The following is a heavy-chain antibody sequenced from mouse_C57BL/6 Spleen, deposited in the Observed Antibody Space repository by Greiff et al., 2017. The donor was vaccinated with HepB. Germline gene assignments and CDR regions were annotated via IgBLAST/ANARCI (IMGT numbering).Heavy chain of an antibody. CDR1: GYAFSSSW. D-gene: IGHD3-1*01. J-gene: IGHJ2*01. CDR2: IYPGDGDT. V-gene: IGHV1-82*01. Sequence: VQLQQSGPELVKPGASVKISCKASGYAFSSSWMIWVKQRPGKGLEWIGRIYPGDGDTNYNGKFKGKATLTADKSSSTAYMQLSSLTSEDSAVYFCARQNGLYYFDYWGQGTTLTVSS. CDR3: ARQNGLYYFDY.